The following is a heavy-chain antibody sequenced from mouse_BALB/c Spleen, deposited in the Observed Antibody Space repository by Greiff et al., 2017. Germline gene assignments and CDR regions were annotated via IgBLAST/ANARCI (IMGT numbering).Heavy chain of an antibody. CDR3: ARDYYFDY. CDR1: GFTFSSYA. V-gene: IGHV5-6-5*01. J-gene: IGHJ2*01. CDR2: ISSGGST. Sequence: EVQVVESGGGLVKPGGSLKLSCAASGFTFSSYAMSWVRQTPEKRLEWVASISSGGSTYYPDSVKGRFTISRDNARNILYLQMSSLRSEDTAMYYCARDYYFDYWGQGTTLTVSA.